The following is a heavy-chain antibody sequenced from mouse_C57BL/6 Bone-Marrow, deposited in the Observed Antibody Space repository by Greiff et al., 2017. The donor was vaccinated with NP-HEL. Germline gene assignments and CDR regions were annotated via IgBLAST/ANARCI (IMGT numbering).Heavy chain of an antibody. Sequence: EVMLVESGGGLVKPGGSLKLSCAASGFTFSDYGMHWVRQAPEKGLEWVAYISSGSSTIYYADTVKGRFTISRDNAKNTLFLQMTSLRSEDTAMYYCARIYYDYDGELDYWGQGTSVTVSS. CDR1: GFTFSDYG. CDR3: ARIYYDYDGELDY. J-gene: IGHJ4*01. CDR2: ISSGSSTI. D-gene: IGHD2-4*01. V-gene: IGHV5-17*01.